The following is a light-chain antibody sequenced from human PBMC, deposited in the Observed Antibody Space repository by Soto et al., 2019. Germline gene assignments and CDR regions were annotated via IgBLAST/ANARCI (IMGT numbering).Light chain of an antibody. CDR3: QYYNNWLAN. Sequence: MTQSPSSLAASVGDRVTITCLASQSISSYLNWYQQKPGQAPRLIIYAASTRATGVSDRFSGSGSGKEFTLTIRSMQHEDFKIYYCQYYNNWLANFGGGTKVDLK. CDR2: AAS. V-gene: IGKV3-15*01. CDR1: QSISSY. J-gene: IGKJ4*01.